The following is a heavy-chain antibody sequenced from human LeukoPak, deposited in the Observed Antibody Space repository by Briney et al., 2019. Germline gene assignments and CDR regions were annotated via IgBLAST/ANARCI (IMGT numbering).Heavy chain of an antibody. J-gene: IGHJ5*02. D-gene: IGHD2-21*02. Sequence: ASVKVSCKASRYTFTGYYMHWVRQAPGQGLEWMGWINPNSGGTNYAQKFQGRVTMTRDMSISTAYMELSRLRSDDTAVYYCAREEHIVVVTGVWFDPWGQGTLVTVSS. CDR1: RYTFTGYY. CDR3: AREEHIVVVTGVWFDP. V-gene: IGHV1-2*02. CDR2: INPNSGGT.